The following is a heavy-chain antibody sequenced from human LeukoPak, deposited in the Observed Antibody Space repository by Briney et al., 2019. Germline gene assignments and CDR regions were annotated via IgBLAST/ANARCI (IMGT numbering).Heavy chain of an antibody. Sequence: ASVKVSCKASGYTFTGYYMHWVRQAPGQGLERMGWINPNSGGTNYAQKFQGRVTMTRDTSISTAYMELSRLRSDDTAVYYCARDSSGDPPFDYWGQGTLVTVSS. CDR1: GYTFTGYY. J-gene: IGHJ4*02. V-gene: IGHV1-2*02. CDR2: INPNSGGT. D-gene: IGHD3-10*01. CDR3: ARDSSGDPPFDY.